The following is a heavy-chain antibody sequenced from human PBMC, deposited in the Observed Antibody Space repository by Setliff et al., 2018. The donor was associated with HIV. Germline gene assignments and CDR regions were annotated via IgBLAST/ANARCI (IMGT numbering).Heavy chain of an antibody. CDR1: GPYSISSGFY. CDR2: IYHSGNT. V-gene: IGHV4-38-2*01. CDR3: VRTRTIAVAGPPPEWYFDL. D-gene: IGHD6-19*01. Sequence: ASETLSLTCAVSGPYSISSGFYWGWIRQPPGKGLEWIGNIYHSGNTYYNPSLKSRVTISVDTSKNQFSLKLRSVTAADTAVYYCVRTRTIAVAGPPPEWYFDLWGRGTLVTVSS. J-gene: IGHJ2*01.